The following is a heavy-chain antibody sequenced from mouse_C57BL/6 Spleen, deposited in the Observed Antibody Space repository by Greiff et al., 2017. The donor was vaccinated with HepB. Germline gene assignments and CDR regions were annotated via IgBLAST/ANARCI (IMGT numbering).Heavy chain of an antibody. J-gene: IGHJ3*01. CDR1: GYTFTSYW. CDR2: IDPNSGGT. D-gene: IGHD4-1*01. CDR3: ARPAGILGRDWFAY. V-gene: IGHV1-72*01. Sequence: QVQLQQPGAELVKPGASVKLSCKASGYTFTSYWMHWVTQRPGRGLEWIGRIDPNSGGTKYNEKFKSKATLTVDKPSSTAYMQLSSLTSEDSAVYYVARPAGILGRDWFAYWGQGTLVTVSA.